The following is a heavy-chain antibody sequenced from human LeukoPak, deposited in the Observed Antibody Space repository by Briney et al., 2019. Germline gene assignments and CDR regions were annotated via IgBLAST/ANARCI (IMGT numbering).Heavy chain of an antibody. D-gene: IGHD6-13*01. J-gene: IGHJ4*02. CDR1: GFTFSSYA. CDR2: ISSNGGST. Sequence: PGGSLRLSCSASGFTFSSYAMHWVRQAPGKGLEYVSAISSNGGSTYYADSVKGRFTISRDNAKNSLSLQMNSLRAEDTAVYYCVRGRTSGSSWPFDYWGQGTLVTVSS. CDR3: VRGRTSGSSWPFDY. V-gene: IGHV3-64*04.